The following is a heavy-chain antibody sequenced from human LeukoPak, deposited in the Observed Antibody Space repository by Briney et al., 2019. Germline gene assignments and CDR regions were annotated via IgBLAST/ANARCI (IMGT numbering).Heavy chain of an antibody. CDR3: AGHYGDYEDDAFDT. D-gene: IGHD4-17*01. Sequence: PSETLSLTCAVYGGSFSGYYWSWIRQLPGKGLEWIGEINHSGSTNYNPSLKSRVTISVDTSKNQFSLKLSSVTAADTAVYYCAGHYGDYEDDAFDTWGQGTMVTVSS. V-gene: IGHV4-34*01. CDR2: INHSGST. CDR1: GGSFSGYY. J-gene: IGHJ3*02.